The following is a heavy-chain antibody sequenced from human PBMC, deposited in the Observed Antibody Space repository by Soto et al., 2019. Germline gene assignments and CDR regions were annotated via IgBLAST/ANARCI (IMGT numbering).Heavy chain of an antibody. CDR3: ARDPRYSGSYWDGAFDI. Sequence: ASVKVSCKASGGTFSSYAISWVRQAPGQGLEWMGGIIPILGIANYAQKFQGRVTITADKSTSTAYMELSSLRSEDTAVYYCARDPRYSGSYWDGAFDIWGQGTMVTVSS. V-gene: IGHV1-69*10. CDR1: GGTFSSYA. D-gene: IGHD1-26*01. J-gene: IGHJ3*02. CDR2: IIPILGIA.